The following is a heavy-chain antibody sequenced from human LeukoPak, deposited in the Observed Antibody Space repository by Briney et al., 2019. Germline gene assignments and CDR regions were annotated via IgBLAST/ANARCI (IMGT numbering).Heavy chain of an antibody. V-gene: IGHV4-34*01. CDR1: GGSFSDYY. Sequence: SETLSLTCAVYGGSFSDYYWSWIRQPPGKGLEWIGEINHSGSTNYNPSLKSRVTISVDTSKNQFSLKLSSVPAADTAVYYCARGAAAGIPYFDYWGQGTLVTVSS. CDR2: INHSGST. D-gene: IGHD6-13*01. J-gene: IGHJ4*02. CDR3: ARGAAAGIPYFDY.